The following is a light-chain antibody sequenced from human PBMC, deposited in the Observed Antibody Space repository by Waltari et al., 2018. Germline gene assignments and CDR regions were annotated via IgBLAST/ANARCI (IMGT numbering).Light chain of an antibody. J-gene: IGKJ1*01. CDR3: MQARQTPWT. CDR1: QSLLHSSGYTF. Sequence: DIVMTQSPLSLHVSPGEPASISCRSSQSLLHSSGYTFLDWYLQKPGQSPQLLIYLVSNRASGVPDRFSGSGSGTDFTLKISRVEAEDVGVYYCMQARQTPWTFGQGTKVEIK. CDR2: LVS. V-gene: IGKV2-28*01.